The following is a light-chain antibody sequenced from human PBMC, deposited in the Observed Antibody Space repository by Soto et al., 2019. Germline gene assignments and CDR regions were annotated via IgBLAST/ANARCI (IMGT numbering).Light chain of an antibody. Sequence: ELVMTQSPATLSLSPGERATLSCRASQSVSSSYLSWYQQKPGQAPRLLIYGASTRATGIPARFSGSGSGTDFTLTISSLQREDFAVYYCQQDGTFGQGTKLEIK. V-gene: IGKV3D-7*01. CDR2: GAS. CDR3: QQDGT. J-gene: IGKJ2*01. CDR1: QSVSSSY.